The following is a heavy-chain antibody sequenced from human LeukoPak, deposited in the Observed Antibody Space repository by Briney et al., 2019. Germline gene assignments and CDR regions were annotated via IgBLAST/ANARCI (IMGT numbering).Heavy chain of an antibody. J-gene: IGHJ6*03. V-gene: IGHV4-39*07. CDR3: ARRAVDCSGGSCYRHAGRYYYYYMDV. Sequence: SETLSLTCTVSGGSISGGSYYWTWIRQPPGKGLEWIGEINHSGSTNYNPSLKSRVTISVDTSKNQFSLKLSSVTAADTAVYYCARRAVDCSGGSCYRHAGRYYYYYMDVWGKGTTVTVSS. CDR1: GGSISGGSYY. CDR2: INHSGST. D-gene: IGHD2-15*01.